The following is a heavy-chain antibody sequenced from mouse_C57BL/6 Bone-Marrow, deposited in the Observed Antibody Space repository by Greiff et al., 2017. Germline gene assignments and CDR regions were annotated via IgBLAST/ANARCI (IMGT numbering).Heavy chain of an antibody. J-gene: IGHJ1*03. CDR3: ARMNDYYARRGDFDV. V-gene: IGHV1-72*01. CDR1: GYTFTSYW. D-gene: IGHD1-1*01. CDR2: IDPNSGGT. Sequence: VQLQQPGAELVKPGASVTLSCTASGYTFTSYWMHWVKQRPGRGLEWIGRIDPNSGGTKYNEKFKSKATLTVDKPSSTAYMQLSSLTSEDSAVYYCARMNDYYARRGDFDVWGTGTTVTVSS.